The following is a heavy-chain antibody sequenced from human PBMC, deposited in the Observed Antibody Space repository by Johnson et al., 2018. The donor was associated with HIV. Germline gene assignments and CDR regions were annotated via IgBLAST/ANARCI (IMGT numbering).Heavy chain of an antibody. CDR1: GFTVSSNY. V-gene: IGHV3-66*01. D-gene: IGHD3-22*01. Sequence: VQLVESGGGLVQPGGSLRLSCAASGFTVSSNYMSWVRQAPGKGLEWVSVIYSGGSTYYADSVKGRFTISRDNSKNTLYLQMNSLRAEDTAVYYCAREGNYYDSSGADAFDIWGQGTMVTVSS. CDR3: AREGNYYDSSGADAFDI. CDR2: IYSGGST. J-gene: IGHJ3*02.